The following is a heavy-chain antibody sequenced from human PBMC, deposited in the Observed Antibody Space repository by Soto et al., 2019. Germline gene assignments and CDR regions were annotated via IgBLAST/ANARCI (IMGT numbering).Heavy chain of an antibody. Sequence: QVQLQQSGPGLVKPAQTLSLTCAISGDSISSSNAAWNWVRQSPSIALEWLGRTYDRSKWYNDYALSVNSRITFNQNTFKHQFSLQLTSVNPEDTAMYYCAREKPLGGTSWFHQSDDWGQGSLVIVSS. J-gene: IGHJ4*02. V-gene: IGHV6-1*01. CDR2: TYDRSKWYN. CDR1: GDSISSSNAA. CDR3: AREKPLGGTSWFHQSDD. D-gene: IGHD2-2*01.